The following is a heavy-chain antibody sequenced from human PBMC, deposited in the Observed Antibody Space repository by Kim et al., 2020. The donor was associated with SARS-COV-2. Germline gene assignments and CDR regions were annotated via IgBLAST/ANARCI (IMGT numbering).Heavy chain of an antibody. V-gene: IGHV3-73*01. D-gene: IGHD6-13*01. CDR3: TSRPVAAADLSDY. CDR1: GFTFSGSA. CDR2: IRSKANSYAT. Sequence: GGSLRLSCAASGFTFSGSAMHWVRQASGKGLEWVGRIRSKANSYATAYAASVKGRFTISRDDSKNTAYLQMNSLKTEDTAVYYCTSRPVAAADLSDYWGQGTLVTVSS. J-gene: IGHJ4*02.